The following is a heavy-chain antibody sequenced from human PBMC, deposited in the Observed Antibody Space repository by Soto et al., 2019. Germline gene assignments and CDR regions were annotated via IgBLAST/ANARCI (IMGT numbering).Heavy chain of an antibody. Sequence: SETLSLTCTVSGGSISSGGYYWSWIRQHPGKGLEWIGYIYYSGSTYYNPSLKSRVTISVDTSKNQFSLKLSSVTAADTAVYYCARDRQLTLDYWGQGTLVTVSS. CDR3: ARDRQLTLDY. CDR1: GGSISSGGYY. J-gene: IGHJ4*02. CDR2: IYYSGST. V-gene: IGHV4-31*03. D-gene: IGHD2-2*01.